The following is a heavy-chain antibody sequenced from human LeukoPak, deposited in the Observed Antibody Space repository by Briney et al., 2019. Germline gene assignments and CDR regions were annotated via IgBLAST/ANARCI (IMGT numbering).Heavy chain of an antibody. V-gene: IGHV1-18*04. CDR1: GYTFTSYG. J-gene: IGHJ4*02. D-gene: IGHD5-18*01. Sequence: ASVQVSCKASGYTFTSYGISWVRQAPGQGLEWMGWISDYNGNTNYAQKVQGRVNMTTDTSTSTAYMELRSLRSDDTAVYYCARAPRGYSYGYLDFWGQGSLVTVSS. CDR3: ARAPRGYSYGYLDF. CDR2: ISDYNGNT.